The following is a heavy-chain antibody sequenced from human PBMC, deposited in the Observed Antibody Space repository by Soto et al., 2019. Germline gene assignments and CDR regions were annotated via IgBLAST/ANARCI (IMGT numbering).Heavy chain of an antibody. CDR3: ARRLYYDSSGFEGGGMDV. D-gene: IGHD3-22*01. Sequence: PSETLSLTCTVSGDSISSGDYYWSWIRQPPGKGLEWIGYIYYSGSTNYNPSLKSRVTISVDTSKNQFSLKLSSVTAADTAVYYCARRLYYDSSGFEGGGMDVWGQGTTVTVSS. V-gene: IGHV4-61*08. J-gene: IGHJ6*02. CDR2: IYYSGST. CDR1: GDSISSGDYY.